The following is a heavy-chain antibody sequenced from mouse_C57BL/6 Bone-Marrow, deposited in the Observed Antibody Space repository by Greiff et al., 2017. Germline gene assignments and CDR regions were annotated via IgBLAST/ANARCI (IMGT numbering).Heavy chain of an antibody. J-gene: IGHJ1*03. V-gene: IGHV1-81*01. D-gene: IGHD4-1*01. CDR2: IYPRSGNT. Sequence: VKLMESGAELARPGASVKLSCKASGYTFTSYGISWVKQRTGQGLEWIGEIYPRSGNTYYNEKFKGKATLTADKSSSTAYMELRSLTSEDAAVYFCARSSLGFDVWGTGTTVTVSS. CDR1: GYTFTSYG. CDR3: ARSSLGFDV.